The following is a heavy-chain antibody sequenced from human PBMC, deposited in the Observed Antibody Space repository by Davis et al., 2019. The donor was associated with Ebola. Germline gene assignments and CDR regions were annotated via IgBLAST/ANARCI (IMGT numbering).Heavy chain of an antibody. J-gene: IGHJ4*02. D-gene: IGHD4-23*01. CDR3: ARGATVVKALDY. CDR1: GFTFSNFA. CDR2: ISGDGGST. V-gene: IGHV3-43*02. Sequence: GESLKISCAASGFTFSNFAMHWVRQAPGKGLEWVSLISGDGGSTYYADSVKGRFTISRDNAKNTLYLQMNSLRAEDTAVYYCARGATVVKALDYWGQGTLVTVSS.